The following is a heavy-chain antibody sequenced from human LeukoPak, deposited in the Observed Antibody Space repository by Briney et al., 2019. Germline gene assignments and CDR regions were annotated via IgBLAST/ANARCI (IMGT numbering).Heavy chain of an antibody. CDR3: AKDYGYSSSWYDY. Sequence: GGSLRLSCAASGFTFSDYGMHWVRQAPGKGLKWVTVISNEGRVQYYADSVKGRFTISRDNSENTLSLQMNSLRAEDTALYYCAKDYGYSSSWYDYWGQGTLVTVSS. CDR2: ISNEGRVQ. J-gene: IGHJ4*02. V-gene: IGHV3-30*18. CDR1: GFTFSDYG. D-gene: IGHD6-13*01.